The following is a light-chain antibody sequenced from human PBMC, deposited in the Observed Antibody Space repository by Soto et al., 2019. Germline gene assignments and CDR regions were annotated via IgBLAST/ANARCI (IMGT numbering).Light chain of an antibody. J-gene: IGKJ1*01. V-gene: IGKV3-15*01. Sequence: EIVLTQSPATLSLSPGERATLSCRASQSVSSYLAWYQQKPGQAPRLLIYGASTRATGIPARFSGSGSGTEFTLTITRLQSEDFAVYFCQNYHHWPPRTFGQGTKVDIK. CDR3: QNYHHWPPRT. CDR1: QSVSSY. CDR2: GAS.